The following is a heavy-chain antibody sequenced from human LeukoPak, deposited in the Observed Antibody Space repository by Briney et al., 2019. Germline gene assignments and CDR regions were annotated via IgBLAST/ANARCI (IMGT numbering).Heavy chain of an antibody. CDR3: AREVRYCSSTSCYPYYYYYYMDV. CDR2: INWNGGST. Sequence: GGSLRLSCAASGFTFDDYGMSWVRQAPGKGLEWVSGINWNGGSTGYADSVKGRFTISRDNAKNSLYLQMNSLRAEDTAVYYCAREVRYCSSTSCYPYYYYYYMDVWGKGTTVTVSS. J-gene: IGHJ6*03. V-gene: IGHV3-20*04. D-gene: IGHD2-2*01. CDR1: GFTFDDYG.